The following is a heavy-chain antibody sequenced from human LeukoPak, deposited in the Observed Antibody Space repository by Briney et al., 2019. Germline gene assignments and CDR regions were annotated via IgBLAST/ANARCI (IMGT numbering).Heavy chain of an antibody. CDR3: ARDTAPYYDFWSGYYTNWFDP. Sequence: SETLSLTCTVSGGSISSYYWTWIRQPAGSGLEWIGRIYTSGSTNYNPSLKSRVTMSVDTSKNQFSLKLSSVTAADTAVYYCARDTAPYYDFWSGYYTNWFDPWGQGTLVTVSS. CDR1: GGSISSYY. D-gene: IGHD3-3*01. J-gene: IGHJ5*02. V-gene: IGHV4-4*07. CDR2: IYTSGST.